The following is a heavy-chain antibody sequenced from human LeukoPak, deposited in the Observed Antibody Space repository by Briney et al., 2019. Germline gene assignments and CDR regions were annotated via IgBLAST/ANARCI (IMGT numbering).Heavy chain of an antibody. Sequence: ASVKVSCKASGYTFTGYYMHWVRQATGQGLEWMGWMNPNSGNTGYAQKFQGRVTMTRNTSISTAYMELSSLRSEDTAVYYCAREGSNYGGLYYGMDVWGQGTTVTVSS. CDR2: MNPNSGNT. V-gene: IGHV1-8*02. D-gene: IGHD4-11*01. CDR3: AREGSNYGGLYYGMDV. CDR1: GYTFTGYY. J-gene: IGHJ6*02.